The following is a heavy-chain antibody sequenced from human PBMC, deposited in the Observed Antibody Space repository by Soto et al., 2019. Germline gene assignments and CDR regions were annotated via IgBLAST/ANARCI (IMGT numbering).Heavy chain of an antibody. J-gene: IGHJ4*02. CDR2: ISSNSRFI. CDR1: GFTFSSYS. V-gene: IGHV3-48*02. D-gene: IGHD1-26*01. CDR3: ARDFAWAFDY. Sequence: EVQLVESGVGLVQPGGSLRLSSVAYGFTFSSYSMNWIREAPGKGLEWVSYISSNSRFIHYADSVKGRFTISRDNAKNSLYLQMNSLRDEDTAVYYCARDFAWAFDYWGQGTLLTVSP.